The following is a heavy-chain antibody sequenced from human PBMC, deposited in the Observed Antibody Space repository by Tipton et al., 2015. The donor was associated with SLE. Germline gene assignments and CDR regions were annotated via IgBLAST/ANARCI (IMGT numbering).Heavy chain of an antibody. CDR3: ARVVYSFSDAFDI. V-gene: IGHV4-59*01. CDR2: IFDNGNS. Sequence: TLSLTCTVSGGSINSYYWSWIRQPPGKGLEWIGYIFDNGNSNYNPSLKSRVTISIDTSKNQFSLRLTSLTAADTAVYYCARVVYSFSDAFDIWGQGTLVTVSS. D-gene: IGHD6-13*01. CDR1: GGSINSYY. J-gene: IGHJ3*02.